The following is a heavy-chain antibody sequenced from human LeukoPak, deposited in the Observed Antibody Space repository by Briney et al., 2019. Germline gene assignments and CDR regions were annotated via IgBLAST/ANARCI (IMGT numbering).Heavy chain of an antibody. CDR2: IYTSGST. V-gene: IGHV4-4*07. D-gene: IGHD3-22*01. CDR1: GASISSYY. CDR3: ARHLIESGSAYYYAFDY. J-gene: IGHJ4*02. Sequence: SETLSLTCTVSGASISSYYWSWIRQPAGKGLEWIGRIYTSGSTKYNPSLRSRVTISVDTSKNQISLKLSSVTAADTAVYYCARHLIESGSAYYYAFDYWGQGTLVTVSA.